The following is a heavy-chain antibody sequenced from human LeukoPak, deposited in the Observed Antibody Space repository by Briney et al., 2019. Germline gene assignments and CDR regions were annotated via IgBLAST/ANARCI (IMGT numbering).Heavy chain of an antibody. D-gene: IGHD6-19*01. J-gene: IGHJ4*02. CDR3: AKDNNARIAVTVNRGTDY. V-gene: IGHV3-9*01. CDR1: GLTFDDYA. Sequence: PGGSLRLSCAASGLTFDDYAMHWVRQAPGKGLEWVSSISWNGGSIGYADSVKGRSTISRDNAKNSLYLQMNSLRTEDTAFYYCAKDNNARIAVTVNRGTDYWGQGTLVTVSS. CDR2: ISWNGGSI.